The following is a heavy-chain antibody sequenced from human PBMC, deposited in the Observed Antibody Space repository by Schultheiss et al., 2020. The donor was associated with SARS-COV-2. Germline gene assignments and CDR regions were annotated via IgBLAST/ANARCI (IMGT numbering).Heavy chain of an antibody. J-gene: IGHJ4*02. D-gene: IGHD4-17*01. V-gene: IGHV3-48*01. CDR3: AREETYGDYLFFDY. CDR2: ISLSGGFI. CDR1: GFTFSNAW. Sequence: GGSLRLSCAASGFTFSNAWMSWVRQAPGKGLEWVSYISLSGGFISYADSVKGRFTISRDNSKNTLYLQMNSLRAEDTAVYYCAREETYGDYLFFDYWGQGTLVTVSS.